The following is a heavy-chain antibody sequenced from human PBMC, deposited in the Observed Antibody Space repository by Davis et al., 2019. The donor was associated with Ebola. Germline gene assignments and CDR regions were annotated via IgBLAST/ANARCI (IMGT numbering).Heavy chain of an antibody. V-gene: IGHV6-1*01. J-gene: IGHJ4*02. Sequence: PSETLSLTCAISGDSVSSSSGAWNWIRQSPSGGLEWLGRTYYTSKWYNDYAPSLRGRITINPDTSKNQFSLQLSSVTPEDTALYYCARGWLRAGFDYWGQGSLVTVSS. CDR3: ARGWLRAGFDY. CDR1: GDSVSSSSGA. CDR2: TYYTSKWYN. D-gene: IGHD3-9*01.